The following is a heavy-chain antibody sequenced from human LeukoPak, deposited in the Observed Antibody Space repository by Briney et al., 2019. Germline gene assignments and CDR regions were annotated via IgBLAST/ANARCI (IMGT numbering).Heavy chain of an antibody. CDR1: GGSFSDSY. Sequence: SETLSLTCAVYGGSFSDSYWSWIRQTPGKGLEWIGEINQSGTTNYNPSLKSRLAMSVDTSKNQFSLRLTSVTAADTAVYFCARPRYSSSWYGPYRPVDYFDYWGQGTLVTVSS. CDR2: INQSGTT. V-gene: IGHV4-34*01. D-gene: IGHD6-13*01. CDR3: ARPRYSSSWYGPYRPVDYFDY. J-gene: IGHJ4*02.